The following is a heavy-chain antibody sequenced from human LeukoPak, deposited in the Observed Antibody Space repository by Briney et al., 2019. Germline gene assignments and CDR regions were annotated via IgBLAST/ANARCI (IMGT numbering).Heavy chain of an antibody. CDR3: ARKNDFEI. V-gene: IGHV4-59*01. Sequence: PSETLSFTCSVSGGSISSDHWNWIRQTPGKGLEWIGCIYYSGRTYYNPSLKSRVTISVDMSKSQFSLRLTSVTAADTAVYYCARKNDFEIWGQGTLVTVSS. CDR2: IYYSGRT. D-gene: IGHD2/OR15-2a*01. CDR1: GGSISSDH. J-gene: IGHJ3*02.